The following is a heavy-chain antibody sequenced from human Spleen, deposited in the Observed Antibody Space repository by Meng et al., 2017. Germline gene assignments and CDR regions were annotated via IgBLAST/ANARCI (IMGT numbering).Heavy chain of an antibody. V-gene: IGHV4-34*01. CDR1: GFTFSNAW. J-gene: IGHJ4*02. Sequence: GSLRLSCAASGFTFSNAWMSWIRQPPGKGLEWIGEINHIGSTNYNPSLKSRVTISVDTSKNQFSLKLSFETAADTAVYYCASAGGYYGSGDWGQGTQVTVSS. D-gene: IGHD3-10*01. CDR3: ASAGGYYGSGD. CDR2: INHIGST.